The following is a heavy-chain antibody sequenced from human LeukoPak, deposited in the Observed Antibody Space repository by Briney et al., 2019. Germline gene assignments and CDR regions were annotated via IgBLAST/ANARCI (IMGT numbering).Heavy chain of an antibody. CDR3: ARGTRAVPAATYYYYYYMDV. Sequence: GGSLRLSCSASGFTFTPYAMSWVRQAPGEGLEWVSSISGSGGSTYFADSVKGRFTISRDNSKNTLYLQMNSLRAEDTAVYYCARGTRAVPAATYYYYYYMDVWGKGTTVTVSS. D-gene: IGHD2-2*01. V-gene: IGHV3-23*01. CDR1: GFTFTPYA. J-gene: IGHJ6*03. CDR2: ISGSGGST.